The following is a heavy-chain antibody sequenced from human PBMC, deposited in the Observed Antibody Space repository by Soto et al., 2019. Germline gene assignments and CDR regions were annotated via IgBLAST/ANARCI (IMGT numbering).Heavy chain of an antibody. V-gene: IGHV1-3*01. CDR3: ARGATASLFVVPAARLWFDP. Sequence: QVQLVQSGAEVKKPGASVKVSCKASGYTFTSYAMHWVRQAPGQRLEWMGWINAGNGNTKYSQKFQGRVTITRDTSASTAYMELSSLRSEETAVYYCARGATASLFVVPAARLWFDPWGQGTLVTVSS. D-gene: IGHD2-2*01. CDR2: INAGNGNT. J-gene: IGHJ5*02. CDR1: GYTFTSYA.